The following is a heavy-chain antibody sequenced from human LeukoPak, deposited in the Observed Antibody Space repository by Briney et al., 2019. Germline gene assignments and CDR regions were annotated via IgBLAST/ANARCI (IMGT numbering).Heavy chain of an antibody. CDR2: ISSSSSYI. Sequence: GGSLRLSCAASGFTFSTYALHWVRQAPGKGLEWVSSISSSSSYIYYADSVKGRFTISRDNAKNSLYLQMNSLRAEDTAVYYCARGGTAMVRYWGQGTLVTVSS. D-gene: IGHD5-18*01. CDR3: ARGGTAMVRY. V-gene: IGHV3-21*01. CDR1: GFTFSTYA. J-gene: IGHJ4*02.